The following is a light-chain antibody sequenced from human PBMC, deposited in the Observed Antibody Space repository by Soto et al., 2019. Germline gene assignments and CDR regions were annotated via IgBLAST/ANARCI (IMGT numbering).Light chain of an antibody. CDR2: EVR. V-gene: IGLV2-14*01. CDR1: SRDVGAYNL. J-gene: IGLJ1*01. CDR3: SSYAGSNNYV. Sequence: QSALTQPGSVSGSPGQSITISCSGTSRDVGAYNLVSWYQQRPGKAPKRLIYEVRNRPSGLSYRFSGSKSGNTASLTISSLLPEDEADYFCSSYAGSNNYVFGTGTKVTVL.